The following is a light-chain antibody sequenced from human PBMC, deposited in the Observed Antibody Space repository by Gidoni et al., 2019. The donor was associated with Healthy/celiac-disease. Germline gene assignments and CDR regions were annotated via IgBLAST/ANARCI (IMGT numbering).Light chain of an antibody. CDR3: QQYGSSRRWT. J-gene: IGKJ1*01. V-gene: IGKV3-20*01. CDR1: QSVSSSY. CDR2: GAS. Sequence: EIVLTQSPGPLSLSPGERATLSCRASQSVSSSYLAWYQQQPGQAPRLLIYGASSSATGIPDRFSGSGSGTDFTLTISRLEPEDFAVYYCQQYGSSRRWTFGQGTKVEIK.